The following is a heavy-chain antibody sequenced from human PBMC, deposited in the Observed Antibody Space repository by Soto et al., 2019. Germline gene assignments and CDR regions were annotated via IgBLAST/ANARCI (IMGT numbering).Heavy chain of an antibody. D-gene: IGHD3-10*01. V-gene: IGHV3-9*01. CDR1: GFTFDDYA. Sequence: GGSLRLSCAASGFTFDDYAMHWVRQAPGKGLEWVSGISWNSGSIGYADSVKGRFTISRDNAKNSLYLQMNSLRAEDTALYYCAKAAVRLLWFGELSWGQGTLVTVSS. CDR2: ISWNSGSI. CDR3: AKAAVRLLWFGELS. J-gene: IGHJ5*02.